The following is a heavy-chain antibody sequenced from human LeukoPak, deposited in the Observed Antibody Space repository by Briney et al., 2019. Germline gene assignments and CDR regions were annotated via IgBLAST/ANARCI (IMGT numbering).Heavy chain of an antibody. CDR2: FSDNSGST. V-gene: IGHV3-23*01. Sequence: GGSPRLSCAASGFTFRTFAMSWVRQAPGKGLEWVSGFSDNSGSTYYADSVKGRFTISRDNSKDTLYLQMDGLRAEDTAIYYCAKVYTTGWSYFDYWGQGILVTVSS. J-gene: IGHJ4*02. CDR1: GFTFRTFA. D-gene: IGHD6-19*01. CDR3: AKVYTTGWSYFDY.